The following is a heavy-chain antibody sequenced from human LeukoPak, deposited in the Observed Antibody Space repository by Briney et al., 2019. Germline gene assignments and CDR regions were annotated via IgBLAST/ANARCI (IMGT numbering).Heavy chain of an antibody. D-gene: IGHD2-2*01. CDR1: GYTFTSYY. CDR2: INPSGGST. V-gene: IGHV1-46*01. J-gene: IGHJ6*02. CDR3: ARETQLLYGMDV. Sequence: ASVKVSCKASGYTFTSYYMHWVRQAPGQGLEWMGIINPSGGSTSYAQKFQGRVTITADKSTSTAYMELSSLRSEDTAVYYCARETQLLYGMDVWGQGTTVTVSS.